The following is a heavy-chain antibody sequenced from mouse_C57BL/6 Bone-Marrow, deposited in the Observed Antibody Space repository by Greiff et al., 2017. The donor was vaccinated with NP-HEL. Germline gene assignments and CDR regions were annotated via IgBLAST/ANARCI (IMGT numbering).Heavy chain of an antibody. CDR1: GYTFTSYW. D-gene: IGHD2-1*01. Sequence: QVQLQQPGAELVRPGTSVKLSCKASGYTFTSYWMHWVKQRPGQGLEWIGVIDPSDSYTNYNQKFKGKATLTVDTSSSTAYMQLSSLTSEDSAVYYCARDYGNYPWFAYWGQGTLVTVSA. V-gene: IGHV1-59*01. CDR2: IDPSDSYT. J-gene: IGHJ3*01. CDR3: ARDYGNYPWFAY.